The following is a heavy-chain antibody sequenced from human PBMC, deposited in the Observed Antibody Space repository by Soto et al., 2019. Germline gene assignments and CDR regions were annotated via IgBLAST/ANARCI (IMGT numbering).Heavy chain of an antibody. CDR1: GYTFTSYA. CDR2: INAGNGNT. D-gene: IGHD5-12*01. J-gene: IGHJ5*02. CDR3: AQDGGKDGYFVNGFDP. Sequence: GSVKVSCKASGYTFTSYAMHWVRQAPGQRLEWMGWINAGNGNTKYSQKFQGRVTITRDTSASTAYMELSSLRSEDTAVYYCAQDGGKDGYFVNGFDPWGQGTLVPVAS. V-gene: IGHV1-3*01.